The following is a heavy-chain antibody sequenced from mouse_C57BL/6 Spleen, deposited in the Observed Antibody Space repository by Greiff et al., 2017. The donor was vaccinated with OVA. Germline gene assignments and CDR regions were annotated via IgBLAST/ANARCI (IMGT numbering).Heavy chain of an antibody. CDR2: IDPSDSYT. V-gene: IGHV1-50*01. J-gene: IGHJ4*01. D-gene: IGHD1-1*01. Sequence: VQLQQPGAELVKPGASVKLSCKASGYTFTSYWMQWVKQRPGQGLEWIGEIDPSDSYTNYNQKFKGKATLTVDTSSSTAYMQLSSLTSEDSAVYYCARQYYGSSLYYAMDYWGQGTSVTVSS. CDR1: GYTFTSYW. CDR3: ARQYYGSSLYYAMDY.